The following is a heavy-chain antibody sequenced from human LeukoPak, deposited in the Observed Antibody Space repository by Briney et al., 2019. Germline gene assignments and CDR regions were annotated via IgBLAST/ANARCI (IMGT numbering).Heavy chain of an antibody. J-gene: IGHJ3*02. Sequence: PSETLSLTCAVYGGSFSGYYWSWIRQPPGKGLEWIGEINHSGSTNYNPSLKSRVTISVDTSKNQFSLKLSSVTAADTAVYYCAIPAAGVEFERSDAFDIWGQGTMVTVSS. D-gene: IGHD2-2*01. CDR3: AIPAAGVEFERSDAFDI. CDR1: GGSFSGYY. CDR2: INHSGST. V-gene: IGHV4-34*01.